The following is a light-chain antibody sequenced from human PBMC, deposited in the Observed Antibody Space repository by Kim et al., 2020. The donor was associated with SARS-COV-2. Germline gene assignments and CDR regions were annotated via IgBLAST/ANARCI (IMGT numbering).Light chain of an antibody. CDR1: QRISSW. J-gene: IGKJ1*01. V-gene: IGKV1-5*01. CDR3: QQYNSYSPWT. CDR2: DVS. Sequence: DIQMTQSPSTLSASVGDRVTITCRASQRISSWLAWYQQKPGKAPKLLIYDVSSLENGVPSRFRGSGSGTEFTLTISSLQPDDFATYYCQQYNSYSPWTFGRGTKVDIK.